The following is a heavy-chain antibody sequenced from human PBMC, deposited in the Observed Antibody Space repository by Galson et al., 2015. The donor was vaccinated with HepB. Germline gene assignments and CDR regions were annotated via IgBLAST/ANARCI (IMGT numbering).Heavy chain of an antibody. V-gene: IGHV3-23*01. CDR3: ARGSSSWSGYYTLFDY. J-gene: IGHJ4*02. D-gene: IGHD3-3*01. Sequence: SLRLSCAASGFTFSSYAMTWVRRAPGKGLEWVSAISGGGGSTYYADSVKGRFTISRDNSKNTLYLQMNSLRVEDAAVYYCARGSSSWSGYYTLFDYWGQGTLVTVSS. CDR2: ISGGGGST. CDR1: GFTFSSYA.